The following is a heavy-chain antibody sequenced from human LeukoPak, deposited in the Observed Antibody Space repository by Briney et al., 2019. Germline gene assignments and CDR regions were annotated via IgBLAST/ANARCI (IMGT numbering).Heavy chain of an antibody. CDR1: GYTFTGYY. CDR2: INPNSGGT. V-gene: IGHV1-2*02. J-gene: IGHJ4*02. D-gene: IGHD3-10*01. Sequence: GASVKVSCKASGYTFTGYYMHWVRQAPGQGLEWMGWINPNSGGTNYAQKFQGRVTMTRDTSISTAYMELSRLRSDDTAVYYCARHTLWFGLEALDYWGQGTLVTVSS. CDR3: ARHTLWFGLEALDY.